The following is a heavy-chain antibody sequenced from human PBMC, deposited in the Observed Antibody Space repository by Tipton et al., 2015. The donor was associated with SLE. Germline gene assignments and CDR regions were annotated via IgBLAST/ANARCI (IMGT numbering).Heavy chain of an antibody. CDR1: GFAFSHAW. CDR2: IRSQSDGGTT. V-gene: IGHV3-15*01. D-gene: IGHD3-10*01. J-gene: IGHJ4*02. Sequence: SLRLSCAASGFAFSHAWMSWVRQSPGKGLEWVGRIRSQSDGGTTDYAAPVKDRFVVSRDDSTNTFYLEMKSLKTEDTAVYYCTTDPSSMVGGQISDFWGQGALVTVAS. CDR3: TTDPSSMVGGQISDF.